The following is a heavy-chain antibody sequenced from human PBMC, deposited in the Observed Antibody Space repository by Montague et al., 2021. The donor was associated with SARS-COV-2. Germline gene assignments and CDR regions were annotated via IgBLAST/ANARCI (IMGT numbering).Heavy chain of an antibody. CDR3: ARVPLYFEGFDS. J-gene: IGHJ4*02. D-gene: IGHD3-9*01. V-gene: IGHV4-34*01. Sequence: SETLSLTCAVFGGSLSNNYWTWVRQPPGKGLEWIVKVNQSGGTTHYNPXRKCRVKISVDRSSNQMSLNLESVTAADTAVYYCARVPLYFEGFDSWGPGILVAVSS. CDR1: GGSLSNNY. CDR2: VNQSGGT.